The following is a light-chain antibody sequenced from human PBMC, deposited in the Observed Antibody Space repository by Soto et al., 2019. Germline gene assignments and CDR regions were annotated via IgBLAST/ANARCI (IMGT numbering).Light chain of an antibody. CDR2: NNN. CDR3: ASWDGSLNGVV. V-gene: IGLV1-44*01. J-gene: IGLJ2*01. CDR1: STNVGSNT. Sequence: QSVLTQPPSASGTPGQRVTISCSGRSTNVGSNTVNWYQQFPGTAPKLLIYNNNRRPSGVPDRFSGSTSGTSASLAISGLQSEDEADYYCASWDGSLNGVVFGGGTQLTVL.